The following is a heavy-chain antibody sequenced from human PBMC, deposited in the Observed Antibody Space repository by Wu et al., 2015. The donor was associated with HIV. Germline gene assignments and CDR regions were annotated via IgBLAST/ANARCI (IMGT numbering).Heavy chain of an antibody. V-gene: IGHV1-8*01. J-gene: IGHJ5*02. Sequence: QVQLVQSGAEVKKPGASVKVSCKASGYTFTSYDINWVRQATGQGLEWMGWMNPNSGNTGYAQKFQGRVTMTRNTSISTAYMELSRLRSDDTAVYYCARAYCSSTSCYIAWFDPWGQGTLVTVSS. D-gene: IGHD2-2*02. CDR2: MNPNSGNT. CDR3: ARAYCSSTSCYIAWFDP. CDR1: GYTFTSYD.